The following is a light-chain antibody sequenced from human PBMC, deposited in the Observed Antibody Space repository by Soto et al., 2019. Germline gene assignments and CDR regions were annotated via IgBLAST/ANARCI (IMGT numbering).Light chain of an antibody. CDR2: EVS. J-gene: IGLJ1*01. Sequence: QSALTQPASVSGSPGQSITISCTGTSSDVGSYNYVSWYQQHPGKAPKLIIYEVSDRPSGVSNRFSASKSGNTASLTISGLQADDEADYYCSSFGSTPYVFGTGTKLTVL. V-gene: IGLV2-14*01. CDR3: SSFGSTPYV. CDR1: SSDVGSYNY.